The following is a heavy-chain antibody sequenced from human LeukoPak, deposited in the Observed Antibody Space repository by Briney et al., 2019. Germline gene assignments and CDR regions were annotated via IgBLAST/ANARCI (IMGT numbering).Heavy chain of an antibody. D-gene: IGHD2-15*01. J-gene: IGHJ4*02. CDR2: IYHSGST. V-gene: IGHV4-34*01. CDR3: AREGYCSGGSCSGDY. Sequence: SETLSLTCAVYGGSFSGYYWSWIRQPPGKGLEWIGSIYHSGSTYYNPSLKSRVTISVDTSKNQFSLKLSSVTAADTAVYYCAREGYCSGGSCSGDYWGQGTLVSVSS. CDR1: GGSFSGYY.